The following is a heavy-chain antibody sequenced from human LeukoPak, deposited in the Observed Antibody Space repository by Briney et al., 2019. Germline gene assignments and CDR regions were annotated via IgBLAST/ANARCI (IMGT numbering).Heavy chain of an antibody. J-gene: IGHJ6*02. CDR2: INHNGNVN. D-gene: IGHD3-16*01. Sequence: GGSLRLSCAASGFTFSSYWMNWARQAPGKGLEWVASINHNGNVNYYVDSVKGRFTISRDSAKNSQYLQMSNLRAEDTAVYFCARGGGLDVWGQGATVTVSS. V-gene: IGHV3-7*03. CDR1: GFTFSSYW. CDR3: ARGGGLDV.